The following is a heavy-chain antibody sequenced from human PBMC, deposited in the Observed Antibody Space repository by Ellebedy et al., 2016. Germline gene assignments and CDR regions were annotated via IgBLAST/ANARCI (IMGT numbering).Heavy chain of an antibody. CDR1: GFTFSSYA. CDR3: ARGSAITTFFYYYMDV. J-gene: IGHJ6*03. V-gene: IGHV3-30*04. D-gene: IGHD3-3*01. Sequence: GGSLRLSCAASGFTFSSYAMHWVRQAPGKGLEWVALTSYDGSKQYYADSVKGRFTISRDNSKNTLYLQMNSLRPEDTAVYYCARGSAITTFFYYYMDVWGKGTTVTVSS. CDR2: TSYDGSKQ.